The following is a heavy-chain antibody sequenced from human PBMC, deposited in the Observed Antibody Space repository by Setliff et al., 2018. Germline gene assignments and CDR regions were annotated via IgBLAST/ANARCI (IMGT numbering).Heavy chain of an antibody. CDR1: GFTFSSYA. CDR3: ARAIRNWNSSHYYYYMDV. J-gene: IGHJ6*03. V-gene: IGHV3-30*01. Sequence: GGSLRLSCAASGFTFSSYAMHWVRQAPGKGLEWVAVISFDGNNKYYADSVKGRFTISRDNSKNTLYLQMNSLRAEDTAVYYCARAIRNWNSSHYYYYMDVWGKGTTVTVSS. D-gene: IGHD1-7*01. CDR2: ISFDGNNK.